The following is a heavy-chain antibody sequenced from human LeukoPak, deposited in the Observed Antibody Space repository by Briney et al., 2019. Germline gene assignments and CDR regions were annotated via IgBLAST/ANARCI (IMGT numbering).Heavy chain of an antibody. Sequence: PGGSLRLSCAASGFTFSSYSMNWVRQAPGKGLEWVSYISSSSSTIYYADSVKGRFTISRDNAKNSLYLQMNSLRAEDTAVYYCARDRFLEWLYYFDYWGQGTLVTVSS. D-gene: IGHD3-3*01. CDR2: ISSSSSTI. J-gene: IGHJ4*02. CDR1: GFTFSSYS. V-gene: IGHV3-48*01. CDR3: ARDRFLEWLYYFDY.